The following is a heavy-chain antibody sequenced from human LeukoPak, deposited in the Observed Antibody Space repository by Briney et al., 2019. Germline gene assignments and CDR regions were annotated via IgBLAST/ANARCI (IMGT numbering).Heavy chain of an antibody. CDR2: ISSSGSTI. V-gene: IGHV3-48*03. D-gene: IGHD6-25*01. CDR3: ARGGDLTPAVPFDY. J-gene: IGHJ4*02. CDR1: GYIFSTYE. Sequence: GGSLRLSCAASGYIFSTYEMNWVRQAPGKGLEWVSYISSSGSTIYYADSVKGRFTISRDTAKNSLYLQMNSLRAEDTAIYYCARGGDLTPAVPFDYWGQGTLVTVSS.